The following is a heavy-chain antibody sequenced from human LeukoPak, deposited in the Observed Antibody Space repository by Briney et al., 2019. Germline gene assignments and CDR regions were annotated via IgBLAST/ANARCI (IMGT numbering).Heavy chain of an antibody. CDR3: ARAGSGRSPDWFDP. J-gene: IGHJ5*02. V-gene: IGHV3-11*04. CDR2: ISNSGSTI. Sequence: GGSLRLSCAASGFTFSDYYMSWIRQAPGKGLEWVSYISNSGSTIYYADSVKGRFTISRDNAKNSLYLQMNSLRVEDTAVYYCARAGSGRSPDWFDPWGQGTLVTVSS. CDR1: GFTFSDYY. D-gene: IGHD1-26*01.